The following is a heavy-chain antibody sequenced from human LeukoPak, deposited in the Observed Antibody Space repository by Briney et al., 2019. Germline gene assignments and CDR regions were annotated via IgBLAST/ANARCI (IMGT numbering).Heavy chain of an antibody. CDR3: ARAGITMIVATSLDY. D-gene: IGHD3-22*01. CDR2: IIPIFGTA. Sequence: SVKVSCKASGGTFSSYAISWVRQAPGQGLEWMGRIIPIFGTANYAQKFQGRVTITTDESTSAAYMELSSLRSEDTAVYYCARAGITMIVATSLDYWGQGTLVTVSS. V-gene: IGHV1-69*05. CDR1: GGTFSSYA. J-gene: IGHJ4*02.